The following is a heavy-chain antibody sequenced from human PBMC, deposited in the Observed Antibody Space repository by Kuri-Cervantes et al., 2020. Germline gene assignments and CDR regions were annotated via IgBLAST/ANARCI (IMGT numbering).Heavy chain of an antibody. Sequence: SVKVSCKASGGTFSSYAISWVRQAPGQGLEWMGGIIPIFGTANYAQKFQGRITMTRDTSTSTVYMELSSLRSEDTAVYSCARDGCISTACYPFSHYYYFYMDFWGRGTTVTVSS. J-gene: IGHJ6*03. CDR1: GGTFSSYA. D-gene: IGHD2-2*01. CDR3: ARDGCISTACYPFSHYYYFYMDF. CDR2: IIPIFGTA. V-gene: IGHV1-69*05.